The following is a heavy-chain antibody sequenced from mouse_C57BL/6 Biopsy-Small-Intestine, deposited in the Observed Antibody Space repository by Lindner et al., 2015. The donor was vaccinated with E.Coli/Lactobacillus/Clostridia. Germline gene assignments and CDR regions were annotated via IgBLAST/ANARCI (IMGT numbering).Heavy chain of an antibody. J-gene: IGHJ4*01. CDR3: ARGGYAMDN. CDR2: INPSSGYT. V-gene: IGHV1-4*01. Sequence: VQLQESGAELARPGASVKMSCKASGYTFTSYTMHWVKQRPGQGLEWIGYINPSSGYTKFNQKFKDKATLTADKSSSTAYMQLSSLTSEDSAVYYCARGGYAMDNWGQGTSVTVS. CDR1: GYTFTSYT.